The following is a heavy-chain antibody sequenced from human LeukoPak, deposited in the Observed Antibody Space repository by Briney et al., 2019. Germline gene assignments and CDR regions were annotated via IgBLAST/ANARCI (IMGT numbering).Heavy chain of an antibody. V-gene: IGHV3-7*03. CDR1: GFTFSGIW. D-gene: IGHD6-6*01. CDR3: ARSSYSSSSSV. J-gene: IGHJ3*01. CDR2: INSDGSEG. Sequence: GGSLRLSCAVSGFTFSGIWMSWSRQAPGKGLEWVASINSDGSEGYYADVVKGRFTISRDNAKNSLYLQINSLRAEDTAVYYCARSSYSSSSSVWGQGTMVTVSS.